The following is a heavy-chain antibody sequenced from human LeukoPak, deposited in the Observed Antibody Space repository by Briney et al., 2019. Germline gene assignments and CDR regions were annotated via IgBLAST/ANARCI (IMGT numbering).Heavy chain of an antibody. CDR2: IKQDGSEK. CDR1: GFTFSFYW. V-gene: IGHV3-7*04. D-gene: IGHD3-22*01. Sequence: VGSLRLSCVASGFTFSFYWRGWVRQAPGKGLEWVANIKQDGSEKYYVDSARGRFTLSRDNAKNSLYLQMNSLRAEDTAVYYCARDEHQYYSESSGRFDYWGQGTLVTVSS. J-gene: IGHJ4*02. CDR3: ARDEHQYYSESSGRFDY.